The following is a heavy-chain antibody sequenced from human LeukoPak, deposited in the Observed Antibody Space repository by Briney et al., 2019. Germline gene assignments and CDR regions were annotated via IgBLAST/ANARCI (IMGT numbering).Heavy chain of an antibody. V-gene: IGHV3-21*01. CDR3: ARDPPAAIFGVARGVYMDV. J-gene: IGHJ6*03. D-gene: IGHD3-3*01. CDR1: GFTFSSYS. CDR2: ISSTSSSI. Sequence: PGGSLRLSCAASGFTFSSYSMTWVRQAPGKGLEWVSSISSTSSSIYYADSVKGRFTISRDNAKNSLYLQMNSLRAEDTAVCYCARDPPAAIFGVARGVYMDVWGKGTTVTVSS.